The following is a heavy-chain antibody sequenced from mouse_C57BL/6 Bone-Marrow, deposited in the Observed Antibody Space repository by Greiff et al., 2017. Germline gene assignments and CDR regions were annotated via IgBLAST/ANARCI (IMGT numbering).Heavy chain of an antibody. CDR1: GFSLTSYA. Sequence: VQLKESGPGLVAPSPSLSITCTVSGFSLTSYAISWVRQPPGKGLEWLGVIWPGGGTNYNSALKSRLSISKDNSKSQVFLKMNSLQTDDTARYYCARGGNYFDYWGQGTTLTVSS. J-gene: IGHJ2*01. CDR2: IWPGGGT. CDR3: ARGGNYFDY. D-gene: IGHD1-1*02. V-gene: IGHV2-9-1*01.